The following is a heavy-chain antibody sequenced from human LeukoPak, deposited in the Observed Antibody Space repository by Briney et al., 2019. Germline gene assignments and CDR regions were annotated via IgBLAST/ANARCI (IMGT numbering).Heavy chain of an antibody. V-gene: IGHV1-2*06. J-gene: IGHJ4*02. Sequence: ASVKVSCKVSGYTLTELSMHWVRQAPGQGLEWMGRINPNSGGTNYAQKFQGRVTMTRDTSISTAYMELSRLRSDDTAVYYCARDRKYYDSSGYGYWGQGTLVTVSS. CDR3: ARDRKYYDSSGYGY. CDR1: GYTLTELS. CDR2: INPNSGGT. D-gene: IGHD3-22*01.